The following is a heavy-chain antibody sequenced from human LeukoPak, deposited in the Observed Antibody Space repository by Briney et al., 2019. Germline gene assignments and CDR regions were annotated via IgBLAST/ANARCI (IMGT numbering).Heavy chain of an antibody. J-gene: IGHJ4*02. D-gene: IGHD5-18*01. CDR2: IIPILGIA. CDR3: ARVSGPKDTAMGDYYFDY. V-gene: IGHV1-69*04. Sequence: SVKVSCKASGGTFSSYAISWVRQAPGQGLEWMGRIIPILGIANYAQKFQGRVTITADKSTSTAYMELSSLRSEDTAVYYCARVSGPKDTAMGDYYFDYWGQGTLVTVSS. CDR1: GGTFSSYA.